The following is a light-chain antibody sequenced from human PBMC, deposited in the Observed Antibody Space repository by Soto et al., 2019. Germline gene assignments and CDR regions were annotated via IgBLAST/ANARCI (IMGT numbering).Light chain of an antibody. CDR2: AAS. V-gene: IGKV1-39*01. CDR3: KQSYSTPPIT. Sequence: DIQMTQSPSSLSASVGDRVTITCRASQSISSYLNWYHQKPGKAPKLLIYAASSLQSGVPSRFSGGGSGTDLTRPISSLQPEDYATYSCKQSYSTPPITFGQGTRLEVK. J-gene: IGKJ5*01. CDR1: QSISSY.